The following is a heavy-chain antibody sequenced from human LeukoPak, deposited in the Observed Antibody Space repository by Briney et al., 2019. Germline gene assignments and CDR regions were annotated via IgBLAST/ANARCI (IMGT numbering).Heavy chain of an antibody. CDR3: ASARPIVVVPAAMMSGIG. V-gene: IGHV1-2*02. CDR2: INPNSGST. CDR1: GYTFTGYY. J-gene: IGHJ4*02. D-gene: IGHD2-2*01. Sequence: ASVKVSCKASGYTFTGYYMHWVRQAPGQGLEWMGWINPNSGSTNYAQKFQGRVTMTRDTSISTAYMELSRLRSDDTAVYYCASARPIVVVPAAMMSGIGWGQGTLVTVSS.